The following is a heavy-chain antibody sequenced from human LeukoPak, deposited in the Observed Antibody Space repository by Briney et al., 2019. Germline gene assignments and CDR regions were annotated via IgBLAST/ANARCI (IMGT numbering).Heavy chain of an antibody. CDR2: INPSGGST. J-gene: IGHJ4*02. CDR1: GYTFTGYY. V-gene: IGHV1-46*01. CDR3: ARGYSYSPFDY. D-gene: IGHD5-18*01. Sequence: ASVTVSFKASGYTFTGYYMHWVRQAPGQGLEWMGIINPSGGSTSYAQKFQGRVTMTRDMSTSTVYMELSSLRSEDTAVYYCARGYSYSPFDYWGQGTLVTVSS.